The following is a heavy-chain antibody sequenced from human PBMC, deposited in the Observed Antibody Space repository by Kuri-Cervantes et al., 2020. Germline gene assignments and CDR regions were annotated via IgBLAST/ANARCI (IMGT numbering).Heavy chain of an antibody. CDR3: ARELPDYDSYGWYLDL. CDR1: GFTFGNSD. J-gene: IGHJ2*01. Sequence: GGSLRLSCAASGFTFGNSDMHWVRQATGKGLEWVSAIGAGGDTYYPGSVKGRFTISRDNAKNSLYLQMNSLRAGDTAVYYCARELPDYDSYGWYLDLWGRGTLVTVSS. D-gene: IGHD3-22*01. CDR2: IGAGGDT. V-gene: IGHV3-13*01.